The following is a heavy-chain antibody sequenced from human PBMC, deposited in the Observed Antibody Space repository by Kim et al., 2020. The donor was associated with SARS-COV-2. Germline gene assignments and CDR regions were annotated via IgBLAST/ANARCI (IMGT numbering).Heavy chain of an antibody. CDR2: FDPEDGET. CDR1: GYTLTELS. CDR3: ATATVREYSYGPIVPRYYYYGMDV. J-gene: IGHJ6*02. D-gene: IGHD5-18*01. V-gene: IGHV1-24*01. Sequence: ASVKVSCKVSGYTLTELSMHWVRQAPGKGLEWMGGFDPEDGETIYAQKFQGRVTMTEDTSTDTAYMELSSLRSEDTAVYYCATATVREYSYGPIVPRYYYYGMDVWGQGTTVTVSS.